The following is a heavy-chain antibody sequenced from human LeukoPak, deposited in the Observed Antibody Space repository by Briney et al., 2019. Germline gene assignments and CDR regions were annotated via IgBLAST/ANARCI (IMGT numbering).Heavy chain of an antibody. D-gene: IGHD3-22*01. CDR2: INHSGST. CDR1: GGSISSYY. V-gene: IGHV4-34*01. J-gene: IGHJ5*02. CDR3: ARGAMIVVVYNWFDP. Sequence: PSETLSLTCTVSGGSISSYYWSWIRQPPGKGLEWIGEINHSGSTNYNPSLKSRVTISVDTSKNQFSLKLSSVTAADTAVYYCARGAMIVVVYNWFDPWGQGTLVTVSS.